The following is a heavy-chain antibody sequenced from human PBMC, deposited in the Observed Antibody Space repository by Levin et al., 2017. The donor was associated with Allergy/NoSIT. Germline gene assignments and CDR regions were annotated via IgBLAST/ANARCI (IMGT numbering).Heavy chain of an antibody. D-gene: IGHD6-19*01. Sequence: SETLSLTCTVSGGSISSSSYYWGWIRQPPGKGLEWIGSIYYSGSTYYNPSLKSRVTISVDTSKNQFSLKLSSVTAADTAVYYCAREKWLVRWFDPWGQGTLVTVSS. V-gene: IGHV4-39*02. CDR2: IYYSGST. J-gene: IGHJ5*02. CDR3: AREKWLVRWFDP. CDR1: GGSISSSSYY.